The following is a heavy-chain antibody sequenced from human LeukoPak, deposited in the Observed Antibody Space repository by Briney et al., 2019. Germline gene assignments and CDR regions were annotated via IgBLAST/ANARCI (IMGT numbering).Heavy chain of an antibody. V-gene: IGHV3-23*01. Sequence: GGSLRLSCAASGFTFSSYAMSWVRQAPGKGLEWVSAISGSGGSTYYADSVKGRFTISRDNSKNTLYLQMNSLRAEDTAVYYCAKASVGGLGYYDSSGYYYAFYYFDYWGQGTPVTVSS. CDR1: GFTFSSYA. D-gene: IGHD3-22*01. J-gene: IGHJ4*02. CDR3: AKASVGGLGYYDSSGYYYAFYYFDY. CDR2: ISGSGGST.